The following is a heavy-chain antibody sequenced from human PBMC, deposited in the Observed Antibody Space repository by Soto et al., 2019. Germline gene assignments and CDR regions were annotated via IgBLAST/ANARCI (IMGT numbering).Heavy chain of an antibody. Sequence: PSETLSLTCAVSGGSISSGGYSWIWIRQPPGKGLEWIGYIYHSGSTYYNPSLKSRVTISVDRSKNQFSLKLSSVTAADTAVYYCAYDSSGYSAFDYWGQGTLVTVSS. CDR2: IYHSGST. V-gene: IGHV4-30-2*01. J-gene: IGHJ4*02. D-gene: IGHD3-22*01. CDR3: AYDSSGYSAFDY. CDR1: GGSISSGGYS.